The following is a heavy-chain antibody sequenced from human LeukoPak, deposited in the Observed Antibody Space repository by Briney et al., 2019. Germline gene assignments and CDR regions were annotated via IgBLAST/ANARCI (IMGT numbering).Heavy chain of an antibody. J-gene: IGHJ4*02. CDR3: ARRYYYNLGSFPFDF. CDR2: IHNSGTT. CDR1: GGPFSGYF. V-gene: IGHV4-34*01. Sequence: PSETLSLTCAVSGGPFSGYFRSWIRQSSGKGLEWIGEIHNSGTTNYNPSLNSRVTISEDTSKNQFYLNLSSVTAADTAVYYCARRYYYNLGSFPFDFWGQGTLVTVSS. D-gene: IGHD3-10*01.